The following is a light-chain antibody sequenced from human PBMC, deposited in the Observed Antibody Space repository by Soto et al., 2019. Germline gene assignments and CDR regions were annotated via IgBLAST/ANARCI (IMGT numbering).Light chain of an antibody. J-gene: IGKJ1*01. CDR1: QSISSW. Sequence: DIQMTQSPSTLSASVGDRVTITCRASQSISSWLAWYQQKPGKAPKLLIYDASSLESGVPSRFSGSGSETEFTLSISSLQPYDFATYYCQQYNSYSRTFGQGTKVEIK. CDR2: DAS. V-gene: IGKV1-5*01. CDR3: QQYNSYSRT.